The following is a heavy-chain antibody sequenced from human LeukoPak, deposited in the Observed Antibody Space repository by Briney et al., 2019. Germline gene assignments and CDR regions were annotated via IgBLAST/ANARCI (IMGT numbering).Heavy chain of an antibody. CDR3: ARGGGSCSGGTCYVIWFDP. Sequence: SGTLSLTCAVSGASISSSYWWSWVRQPPGKGLEWIAEIYHSGSTGYNPSFKSRVTISLDKSKNQFSLTLYSLTAADTAVYYCARGGGSCSGGTCYVIWFDPWGQGTLVTVSS. CDR2: IYHSGST. D-gene: IGHD2-15*01. CDR1: GASISSSYW. V-gene: IGHV4-4*02. J-gene: IGHJ5*02.